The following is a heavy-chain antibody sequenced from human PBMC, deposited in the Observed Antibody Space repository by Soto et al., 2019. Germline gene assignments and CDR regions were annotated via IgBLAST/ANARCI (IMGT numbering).Heavy chain of an antibody. CDR1: GGSLSGYY. CDR3: ARGLLGGAAT. CDR2: INRSGST. D-gene: IGHD3-16*01. Sequence: QVQLQQWGAGLLKPSETLSLTCAVYGGSLSGYYWSWIRQPPGKELEWIGEINRSGSTNYIPSLKSRVIISVDTSKNQFSLKLSSVTAADTAVYYCARGLLGGAATWGQGTLVTVSS. V-gene: IGHV4-34*01. J-gene: IGHJ5*02.